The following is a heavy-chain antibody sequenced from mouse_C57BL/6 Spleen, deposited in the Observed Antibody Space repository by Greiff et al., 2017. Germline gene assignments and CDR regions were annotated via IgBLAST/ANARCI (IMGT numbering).Heavy chain of an antibody. V-gene: IGHV1-80*01. CDR1: GYAFSSYW. Sequence: VQLQESGAELVKPGASVKISCKASGYAFSSYWMNWVKQRPGKGLEWIGQIYPGDGDTNYNGKFKGKATLTAAKSSSTAYMQLSSLTSEDSAVYFCARYGDGYYDFDVWGTGTTVTVAS. CDR2: IYPGDGDT. D-gene: IGHD2-3*01. CDR3: ARYGDGYYDFDV. J-gene: IGHJ1*03.